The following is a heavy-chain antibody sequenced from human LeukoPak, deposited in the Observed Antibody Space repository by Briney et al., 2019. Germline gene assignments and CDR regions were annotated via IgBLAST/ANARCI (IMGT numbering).Heavy chain of an antibody. CDR2: IYYSGST. D-gene: IGHD3-9*01. CDR1: GGSISSSSYY. Sequence: PSQTLSLTCTASGGSISSSSYYWGWIRQPPGKGLEWIGSIYYSGSTYYNPSLKSRVTISVDTSKNQFSLKLSSVTAADTAVYYCATSLRYFDWLPQTDYWGQGTLVTVSS. V-gene: IGHV4-39*01. CDR3: ATSLRYFDWLPQTDY. J-gene: IGHJ4*02.